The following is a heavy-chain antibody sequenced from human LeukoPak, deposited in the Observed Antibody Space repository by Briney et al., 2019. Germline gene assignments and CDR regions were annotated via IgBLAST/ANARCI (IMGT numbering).Heavy chain of an antibody. CDR1: GGSITSGTYC. J-gene: IGHJ4*02. D-gene: IGHD5-24*01. CDR2: ICDSGST. CDR3: ARRPRDDYSVDY. V-gene: IGHV4-39*01. Sequence: PSETLSLTCTVSGGSITSGTYCWGWIRQPPGKGLEWIGSICDSGSTYYNPSLKSRVTISVDTSKNQFSLKLRSVTAADTAVYYCARRPRDDYSVDYWGQGTLVTVSS.